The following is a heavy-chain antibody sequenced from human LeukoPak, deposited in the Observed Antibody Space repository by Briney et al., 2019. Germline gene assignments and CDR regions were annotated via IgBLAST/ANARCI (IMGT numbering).Heavy chain of an antibody. J-gene: IGHJ4*02. CDR1: GCSFTSYW. CDR2: IYPDDSDT. CDR3: ARHATRDGGY. D-gene: IGHD5-24*01. V-gene: IGHV5-51*01. Sequence: GESLKISCKGSGCSFTSYWIGWVRQMPGKGLEWVAIIYPDDSDTRYSPSFQGQVTISADKSISTAYLQRSSLKASDTAMYYCARHATRDGGYWGQGTLVTVSS.